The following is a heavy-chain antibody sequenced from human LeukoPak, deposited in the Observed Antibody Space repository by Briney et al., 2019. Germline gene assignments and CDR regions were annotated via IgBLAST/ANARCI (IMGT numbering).Heavy chain of an antibody. CDR3: ARDIASSGYYFDY. J-gene: IGHJ4*02. D-gene: IGHD3-22*01. CDR2: IKQDGSEK. CDR1: GFTFSSYW. V-gene: IGHV3-7*01. Sequence: GGSLRLSCAASGFTFSSYWMSWVRQAPGKGLERVANIKQDGSEKYYVDSVKGRFTITRDNAKNSLYLQMNSLRAEDTAVYYCARDIASSGYYFDYWGQGTLVTVSS.